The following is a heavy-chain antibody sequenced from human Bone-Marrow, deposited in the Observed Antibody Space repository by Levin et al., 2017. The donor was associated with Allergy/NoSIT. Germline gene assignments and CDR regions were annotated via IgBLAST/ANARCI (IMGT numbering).Heavy chain of an antibody. V-gene: IGHV3-33*01. CDR1: GFTFSSNG. J-gene: IGHJ4*02. CDR3: AFAGYSSTLLPYYLDS. D-gene: IGHD6-13*01. CDR2: IYYDGSYK. Sequence: QTSETLSLTCAASGFTFSSNGMHWVRQAPGKGLEWVAVIYYDGSYKYYADSVKGRFTISRDNSKDTLYLQMISLRAEDKAVYYCAFAGYSSTLLPYYLDSWGLGTLVTVS.